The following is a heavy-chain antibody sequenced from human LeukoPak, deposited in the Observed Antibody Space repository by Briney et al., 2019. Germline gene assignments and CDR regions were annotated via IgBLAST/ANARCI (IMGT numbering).Heavy chain of an antibody. CDR2: IYYSGST. Sequence: SETLSLTCTVSGGSISSYYWSWIRQPPGKGLEWIGSIYYSGSTYYNPSLKSRVTISVDTSKNQFSLKLSSVTAADTAVYYCARQEWLVANYWGQGTLVTVSS. CDR3: ARQEWLVANY. V-gene: IGHV4-59*05. D-gene: IGHD6-19*01. J-gene: IGHJ4*02. CDR1: GGSISSYY.